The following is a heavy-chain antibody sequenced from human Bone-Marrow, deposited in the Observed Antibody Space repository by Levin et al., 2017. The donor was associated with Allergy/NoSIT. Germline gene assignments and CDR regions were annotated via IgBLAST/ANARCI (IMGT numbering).Heavy chain of an antibody. CDR1: GFTFSSYA. J-gene: IGHJ4*02. V-gene: IGHV3-64*01. CDR3: ARGDGYKWDY. D-gene: IGHD5-24*01. CDR2: ISSNGGST. Sequence: PGGSLRLSCAASGFTFSSYAMHWVRQAPGKGLEYVSAISSNGGSTYYANSVKGRFTISRDNSKNTLYLQMGSLRAEDMAVYYCARGDGYKWDYWGQGTLVTVSS.